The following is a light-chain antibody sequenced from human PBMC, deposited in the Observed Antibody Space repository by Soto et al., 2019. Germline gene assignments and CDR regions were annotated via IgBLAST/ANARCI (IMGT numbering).Light chain of an antibody. J-gene: IGKJ5*01. Sequence: EIVMTQSPGTLSVSPGERATRSCRASQSVSSNLAWYQQKPGQAPRLLISDASTRATGIPARFSGSGSGTEFTLTVSSLQSEDFAVYYCQQYIKWPITFGQGTRLEIK. CDR3: QQYIKWPIT. CDR2: DAS. CDR1: QSVSSN. V-gene: IGKV3-15*01.